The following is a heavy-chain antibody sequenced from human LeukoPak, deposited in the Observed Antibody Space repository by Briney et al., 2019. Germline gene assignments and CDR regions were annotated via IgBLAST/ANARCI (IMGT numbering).Heavy chain of an antibody. CDR3: AREPYYYGSGSYYAGYDY. V-gene: IGHV3-30-3*01. CDR1: GFTFSSYA. Sequence: GGSLRLSCAASGFTFSSYAMHWVRQAPGKGLEWVAVISYDGSNKYYADSVKGRFTISRDNSKNTLYLQMNSLRAEDTAVYYCAREPYYYGSGSYYAGYDYWGQGTLVTVSS. D-gene: IGHD3-10*01. J-gene: IGHJ4*02. CDR2: ISYDGSNK.